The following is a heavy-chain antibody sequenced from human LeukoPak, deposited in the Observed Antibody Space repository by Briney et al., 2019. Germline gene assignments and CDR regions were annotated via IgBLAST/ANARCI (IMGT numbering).Heavy chain of an antibody. D-gene: IGHD5-12*01. CDR1: GGSFSGYY. CDR2: INHSGST. V-gene: IGHV4-34*01. Sequence: SETLSLTCARYGGSFSGYYWSWIRQPPGKGLEWIGEINHSGSTNYNPSLKSRVTISVDTSKNQFSLKLSSVTAADTAVYYCAGGVWWLRGYFDYWGQGTLVTVSS. CDR3: AGGVWWLRGYFDY. J-gene: IGHJ4*02.